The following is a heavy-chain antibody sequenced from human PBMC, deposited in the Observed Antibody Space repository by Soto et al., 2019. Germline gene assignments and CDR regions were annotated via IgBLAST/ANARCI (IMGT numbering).Heavy chain of an antibody. J-gene: IGHJ5*02. D-gene: IGHD3-10*01. V-gene: IGHV1-18*04. CDR3: ATSSDSGFDP. CDR2: ISPYNGNT. CDR1: GYAFSNYG. Sequence: QIRLVQSGAEVKKPGASVRVSCKASGYAFSNYGISWIRQAPGLGLEWMGWISPYNGNTDYAQSLQGRVTMTTDTSTNTAYMELRSLTSDDTAVYYCATSSDSGFDPWGQGTLVTVSS.